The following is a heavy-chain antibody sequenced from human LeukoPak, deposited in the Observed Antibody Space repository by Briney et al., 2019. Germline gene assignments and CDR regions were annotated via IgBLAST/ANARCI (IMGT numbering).Heavy chain of an antibody. CDR3: AREGYCSGGSCYSILAY. D-gene: IGHD2-15*01. Sequence: ASVKVSCKASGYTFTGHYMHWVRQAPGQGLEWMGWINPNSGGTNYAQKFQGRVTMTRDTSISTAYMELSRLRSDDTAVYYCAREGYCSGGSCYSILAYWGQGTLVTVSS. J-gene: IGHJ4*02. CDR1: GYTFTGHY. V-gene: IGHV1-2*02. CDR2: INPNSGGT.